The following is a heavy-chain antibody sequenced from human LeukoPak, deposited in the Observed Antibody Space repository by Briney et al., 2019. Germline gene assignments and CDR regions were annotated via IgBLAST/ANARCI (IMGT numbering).Heavy chain of an antibody. D-gene: IGHD2-15*01. CDR2: IIPIFGTA. J-gene: IGHJ1*01. V-gene: IGHV1-69*01. CDR1: GGTFSSYA. Sequence: SVKVSCKASGGTFSSYAISWVRQAPGQGLEWMGGIIPIFGTANYAQKFQGRVTITADESTSTAYMELSSLRSEDTAVYYCARAYCSGGSCYPEYFQHWGQGTLVTVYS. CDR3: ARAYCSGGSCYPEYFQH.